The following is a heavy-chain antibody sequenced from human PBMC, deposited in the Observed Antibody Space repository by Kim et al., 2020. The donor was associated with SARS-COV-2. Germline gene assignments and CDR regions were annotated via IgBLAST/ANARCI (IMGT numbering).Heavy chain of an antibody. J-gene: IGHJ4*02. D-gene: IGHD5-18*01. CDR3: AIKESSYSYGYVPGY. V-gene: IGHV3-23*01. CDR2: ISGSGGST. CDR1: GFTFSSYA. Sequence: GGSLRLSCAASGFTFSSYAMSWVRQAPGKGLEWVSAISGSGGSTYYADSVKGRFTISRDNSKNTLYLQMNSLRAEDTAVYYCAIKESSYSYGYVPGYWGQGTLVTVSS.